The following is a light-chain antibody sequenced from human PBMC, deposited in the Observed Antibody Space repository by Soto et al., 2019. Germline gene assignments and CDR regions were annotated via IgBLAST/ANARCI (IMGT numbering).Light chain of an antibody. J-gene: IGLJ2*01. CDR3: AAWDDSLSVV. V-gene: IGLV1-47*01. CDR2: RNN. Sequence: QAVVTQPPSASGTPGQRVTISCSGSSSNIGSNYVYWYQQLPGTAPKLLIYRNNQRPSGVPDRFSGSKSGTSASLAISGLRSEDEADYYWAAWDDSLSVVFGGGTKLTVL. CDR1: SSNIGSNY.